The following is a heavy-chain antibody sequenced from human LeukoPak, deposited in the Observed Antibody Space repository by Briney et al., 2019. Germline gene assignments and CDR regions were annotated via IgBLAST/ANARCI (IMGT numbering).Heavy chain of an antibody. V-gene: IGHV3-23*01. CDR2: ISGSGGST. D-gene: IGHD2-15*01. Sequence: GGSLRLSCAASGFTFSSYAMSWVRQAPGKGLEWVSAISGSGGSTYYADSVKGRFTISRDNSKNTLYLQMNSPRAEDTAVYYCAKDVGSLRHFDYWGQGTLVTVSS. CDR3: AKDVGSLRHFDY. CDR1: GFTFSSYA. J-gene: IGHJ4*02.